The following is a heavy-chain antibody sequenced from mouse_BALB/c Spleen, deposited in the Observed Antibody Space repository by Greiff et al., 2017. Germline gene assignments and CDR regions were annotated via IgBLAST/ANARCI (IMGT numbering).Heavy chain of an antibody. CDR1: GFTFSSYA. J-gene: IGHJ4*01. Sequence: EVQGVESGGGLVKPGGPLKLSCAASGFTFSSYAMSWVRQTPEKRLEWVASISSGGSTYYPDSVKGRFTISRDNARNILYLQMSSLRSEDTAMYYCAREDGYYAMDYWGQGTSVTVSS. D-gene: IGHD2-3*01. CDR3: AREDGYYAMDY. CDR2: ISSGGST. V-gene: IGHV5-6-5*01.